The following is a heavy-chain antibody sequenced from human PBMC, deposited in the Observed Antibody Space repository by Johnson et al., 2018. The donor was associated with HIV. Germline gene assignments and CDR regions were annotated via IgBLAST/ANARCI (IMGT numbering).Heavy chain of an antibody. D-gene: IGHD3-10*01. CDR1: GFTVSSNY. CDR3: AKFWFRELLPNAFDL. CDR2: IYSGGST. Sequence: VQLVESGGGVVQPGGSLRLSCAASGFTVSSNYMSCVRQAPGKGLEWVSVIYSGGSTYYADSVKGRFTISRDNSKNTLYLQINSLRAEDTAVYYCAKFWFRELLPNAFDLWGQGTMVTVSS. V-gene: IGHV3-66*02. J-gene: IGHJ3*01.